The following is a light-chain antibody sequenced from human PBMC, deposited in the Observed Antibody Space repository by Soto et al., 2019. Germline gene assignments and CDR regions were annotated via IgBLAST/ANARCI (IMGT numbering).Light chain of an antibody. CDR1: QILLYTSNNKNY. J-gene: IGKJ1*01. V-gene: IGKV4-1*01. Sequence: DIVMTQSPDSLAVSLFESATINCESSQILLYTSNNKNYLAWYQQKAGQPPKVLIYWASTRESGVPDRFSGSGSGTDFTLTISSLQAEDVALYYCQQYYSTPPTFGQGTKVDIK. CDR2: WAS. CDR3: QQYYSTPPT.